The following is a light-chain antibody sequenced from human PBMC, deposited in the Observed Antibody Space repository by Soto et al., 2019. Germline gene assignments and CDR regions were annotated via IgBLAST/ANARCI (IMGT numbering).Light chain of an antibody. J-gene: IGLJ2*01. CDR3: CSYVGSGTLHVV. CDR2: EVT. Sequence: QSALTQPASVSGSPGQSITISCTGTSSDVGTYNLVSWYQQHPGKAPKLMIYEVTRRPSGVSNRFSGSKSGNTASLTISGLQAEDEADYYCCSYVGSGTLHVVFGGGTKLTVL. V-gene: IGLV2-23*02. CDR1: SSDVGTYNL.